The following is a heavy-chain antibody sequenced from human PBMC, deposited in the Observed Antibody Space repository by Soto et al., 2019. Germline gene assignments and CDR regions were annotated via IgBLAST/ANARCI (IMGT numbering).Heavy chain of an antibody. CDR1: GYTFTSYA. V-gene: IGHV1-3*01. Sequence: GVSVKVSCKASGYTFTSYAMHWVRQAPGQRLEWMGWINAGNGNTKYSQKFQGRVTITRDTSASTAYMELSSLRSEDTAVYYCARVDRYYYDSSGYYQTNHYYYYYGMDVWGQGTTVTVSS. J-gene: IGHJ6*02. D-gene: IGHD3-22*01. CDR2: INAGNGNT. CDR3: ARVDRYYYDSSGYYQTNHYYYYYGMDV.